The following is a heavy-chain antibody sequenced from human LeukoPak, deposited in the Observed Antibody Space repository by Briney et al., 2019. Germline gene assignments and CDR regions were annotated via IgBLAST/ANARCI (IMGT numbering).Heavy chain of an antibody. CDR2: VNSGGST. CDR1: GFIVNDNY. D-gene: IGHD4-17*01. CDR3: TRTYADYDYYYGMDV. J-gene: IGHJ6*02. Sequence: GGSLRLSCAASGFIVNDNYMAWVRQAPGKGLQWVSVVNSGGSTSYADSVKDRFTISRDNSKNTLFLQMNSLRAEDTALYYCTRTYADYDYYYGMDVWGQGTTVTVSS. V-gene: IGHV3-66*01.